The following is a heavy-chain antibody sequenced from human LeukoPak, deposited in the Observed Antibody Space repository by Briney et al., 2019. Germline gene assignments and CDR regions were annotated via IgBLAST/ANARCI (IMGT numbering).Heavy chain of an antibody. V-gene: IGHV4-39*01. D-gene: IGHD1-26*01. CDR1: GGSISSSSYY. J-gene: IGHJ3*02. Sequence: SETLSLTCAVSGGSISSSSYYWGWIRQPPGKGLEWIGSIYYSGSTYYSPSLKSRGTISVYTSKNQFSLKLSSVTAADTAVYYCARWEESDAFDIWGQGTMVTVSS. CDR2: IYYSGST. CDR3: ARWEESDAFDI.